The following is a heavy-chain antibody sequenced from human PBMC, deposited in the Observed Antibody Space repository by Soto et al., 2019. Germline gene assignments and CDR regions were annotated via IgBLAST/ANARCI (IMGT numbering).Heavy chain of an antibody. CDR3: ACIAARPRDYYGMDV. CDR1: CGSISSSSYY. CDR2: IYYSGST. D-gene: IGHD6-6*01. V-gene: IGHV4-39*01. J-gene: IGHJ6*02. Sequence: PSETLSLTCTVSCGSISSSSYYWGWIRQPPGKGLEWIGSIYYSGSTYYNPSLKSRVTISVDTSKNQFSLKLSSVTAADTAVYYCACIAARPRDYYGMDVWGQGTTVTAP.